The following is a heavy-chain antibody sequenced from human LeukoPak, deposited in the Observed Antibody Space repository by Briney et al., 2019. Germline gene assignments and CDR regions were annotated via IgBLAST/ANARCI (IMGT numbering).Heavy chain of an antibody. D-gene: IGHD5-18*01. Sequence: GGSLRLSCAASGFTFSSYAMHWVRQAPGKGLEWVAVISYDGSNNYYADSVKGRFTISRDNSEDTLYLHMNSLRAEDTVLYYCARDLHGYSSGYFDYWGQGTLVTVST. J-gene: IGHJ4*02. V-gene: IGHV3-30-3*01. CDR3: ARDLHGYSSGYFDY. CDR2: ISYDGSNN. CDR1: GFTFSSYA.